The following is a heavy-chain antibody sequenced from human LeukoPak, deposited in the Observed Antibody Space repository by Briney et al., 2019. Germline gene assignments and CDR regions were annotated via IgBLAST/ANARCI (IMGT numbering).Heavy chain of an antibody. J-gene: IGHJ2*01. D-gene: IGHD6-19*01. CDR2: IYSGGVT. V-gene: IGHV3-53*01. CDR3: ARAPSGWSDYWYFDL. CDR1: GFPFSSNY. Sequence: PGGSLRLSCAASGFPFSSNYMSWVRQAPGKGLEWVSLIYSGGVTYYADSVKGRFIISRDNSKNTLFLQMNSLRAEDTAVYYCARAPSGWSDYWYFDLWGRGTLVTVSS.